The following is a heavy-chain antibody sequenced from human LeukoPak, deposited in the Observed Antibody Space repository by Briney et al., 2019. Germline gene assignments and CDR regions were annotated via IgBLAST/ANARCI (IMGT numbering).Heavy chain of an antibody. J-gene: IGHJ4*02. CDR3: ARGILYPAFYLDY. Sequence: PGGSLRLSCAASGFTFSSYEMNWVRQAPGKGLEWVSYISSSGSPISYADSVKGRFTISRDNAKNSLYLQMNSLRAEDTAVYYCARGILYPAFYLDYWGQGTLVTVSS. CDR2: ISSSGSPI. D-gene: IGHD3-3*02. CDR1: GFTFSSYE. V-gene: IGHV3-48*03.